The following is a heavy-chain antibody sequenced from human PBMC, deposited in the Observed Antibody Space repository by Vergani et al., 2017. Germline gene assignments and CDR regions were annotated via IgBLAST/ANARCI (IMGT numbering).Heavy chain of an antibody. V-gene: IGHV4-61*02. CDR2: IHSSGTT. Sequence: QVPLHESGPGLVKPSQTLSLPFTVSCGPITSGSFYRSWIRQPAGKGLEWIGRIHSSGTTHYNPSLKSRVTLSVDTSKNRFSLRMTSGTAADTAVYYCARDSWTSELRGVYWFDTWGQGTLVSVSS. J-gene: IGHJ5*02. CDR3: ARDSWTSELRGVYWFDT. D-gene: IGHD3-10*01. CDR1: CGPITSGSFY.